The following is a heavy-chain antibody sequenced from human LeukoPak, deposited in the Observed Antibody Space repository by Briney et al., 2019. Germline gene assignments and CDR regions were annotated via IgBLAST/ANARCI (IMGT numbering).Heavy chain of an antibody. J-gene: IGHJ4*02. Sequence: SETLSLTCTVSGGSISSSSYYWGWIRQPPGKGLEWIGSIYYSGSTNYNPSLKSRVTISVDTSKNQFSLKLTSVTAADTAVYYCARGGYCGDDCFFYSWGQGTLVTVSS. D-gene: IGHD2-21*02. CDR1: GGSISSSSYY. V-gene: IGHV4-39*07. CDR3: ARGGYCGDDCFFYS. CDR2: IYYSGST.